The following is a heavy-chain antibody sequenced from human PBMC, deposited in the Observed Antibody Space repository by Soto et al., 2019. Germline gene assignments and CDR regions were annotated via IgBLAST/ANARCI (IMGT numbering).Heavy chain of an antibody. CDR1: GGSITSYY. D-gene: IGHD2-15*01. CDR3: VRGGIAGHWFDP. J-gene: IGHJ5*02. CDR2: IFHSGST. V-gene: IGHV4-59*06. Sequence: SETLSLTCTVSGGSITSYYWSWIRQPPGKGLEWLGYIFHSGSTLYNPSLRGRLTLSADTSRNQLSLYLTSVTAADTAVYYCVRGGIAGHWFDPWGQGILVTVSS.